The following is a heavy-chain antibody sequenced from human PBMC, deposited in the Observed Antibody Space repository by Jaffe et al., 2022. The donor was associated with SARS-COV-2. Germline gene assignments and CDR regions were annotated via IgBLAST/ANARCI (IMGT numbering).Heavy chain of an antibody. CDR1: AFNFRGYA. CDR2: ISFDGVNK. CDR3: ARGLQDYNKASDV. D-gene: IGHD4-4*01. Sequence: QGQLVEFGGGVVQPGTSLRLSCVASAFNFRGYAMHWVRQAPGKGLEWVALISFDGVNKYHADSVKGRFAISRDNSENTLYLQMNSLRAEDSAVYYCARGLQDYNKASDVWGKGTTVTVSS. V-gene: IGHV3-30*09. J-gene: IGHJ6*04.